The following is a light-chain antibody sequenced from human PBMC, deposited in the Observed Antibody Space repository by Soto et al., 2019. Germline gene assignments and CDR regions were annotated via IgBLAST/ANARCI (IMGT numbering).Light chain of an antibody. CDR2: DAS. J-gene: IGKJ3*01. Sequence: EIVLTQSPGTLSLSPGDRATLSCRASQIVGSNYLAWYQQKPGQAPRLLIYDASSRATGIPDRFSGSGSGTDFTLTISRLEPEDFAVYYCQQYTSSPFTFGPGTKVDIK. V-gene: IGKV3-20*01. CDR1: QIVGSNY. CDR3: QQYTSSPFT.